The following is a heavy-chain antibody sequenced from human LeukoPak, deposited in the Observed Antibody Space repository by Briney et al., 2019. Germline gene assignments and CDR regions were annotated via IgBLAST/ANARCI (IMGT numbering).Heavy chain of an antibody. J-gene: IGHJ4*02. CDR3: ARNQVDTAMALIDY. V-gene: IGHV1-18*01. Sequence: GASVKVSCKASGYTFTSYGISWVRQAPGQGLEWMGWISAYNGTTNYAQKLQGRATMTTDTSTSTAYMELRSLRSDDTAVYYCARNQVDTAMALIDYWGQGTLVTVSS. D-gene: IGHD5-18*01. CDR2: ISAYNGTT. CDR1: GYTFTSYG.